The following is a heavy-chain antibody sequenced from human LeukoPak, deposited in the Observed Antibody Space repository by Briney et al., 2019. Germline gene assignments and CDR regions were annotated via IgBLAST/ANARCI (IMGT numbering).Heavy chain of an antibody. D-gene: IGHD3-16*01. Sequence: GGSLRLSCAASGFTFSSCGMSWVRKAPGKGLEWVANIKQDGSEKYYVDSVKGRFTISRDNAKNSLYLQMNSLRAEDTAVYYCARLGMGYYFDYWGQGTLVTVSS. CDR3: ARLGMGYYFDY. CDR1: GFTFSSCG. V-gene: IGHV3-7*01. CDR2: IKQDGSEK. J-gene: IGHJ4*02.